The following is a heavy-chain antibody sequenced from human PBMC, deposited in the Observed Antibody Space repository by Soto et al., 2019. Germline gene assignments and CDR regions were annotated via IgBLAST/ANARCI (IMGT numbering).Heavy chain of an antibody. Sequence: QVQLVESGGGVVQPGRSLRLSCAASGVIFSSDGMHWVRQTPGKGLEWVAIISYDGRNEYYADSVKGRFTIYRDNSKNTMYLQMNSLRTEDTAVYYCAKELATIADYWGQGTLVTVSS. CDR2: ISYDGRNE. D-gene: IGHD5-12*01. CDR1: GVIFSSDG. CDR3: AKELATIADY. J-gene: IGHJ4*02. V-gene: IGHV3-30*18.